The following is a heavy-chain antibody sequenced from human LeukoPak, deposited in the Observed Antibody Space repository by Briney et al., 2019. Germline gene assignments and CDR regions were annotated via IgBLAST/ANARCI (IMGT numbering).Heavy chain of an antibody. V-gene: IGHV1-69*13. CDR3: ARVTPSANDYGDFYYYYYMDV. D-gene: IGHD4-17*01. CDR2: IIPIFGTA. J-gene: IGHJ6*03. Sequence: ASVKVSCKASGDTLSNYVISWVRQAPGQGLEWMGGIIPIFGTANYAQKFQGRVTITADESTGTAYMELSSLRSEDTAVYYCARVTPSANDYGDFYYYYYMDVWGKGTTVTISS. CDR1: GDTLSNYV.